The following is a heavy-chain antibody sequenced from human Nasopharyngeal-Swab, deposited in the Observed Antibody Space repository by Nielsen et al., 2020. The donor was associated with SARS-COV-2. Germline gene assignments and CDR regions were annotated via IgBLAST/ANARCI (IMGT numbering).Heavy chain of an antibody. CDR3: AKPKHYYYYGMDV. J-gene: IGHJ6*02. V-gene: IGHV3-23*01. Sequence: GESLKISCAASGFTFSSDDMSWVRQAPGKGLEWVSTISGRGGGTYYADSVRGRFIISRDNSKSTLDLQMNSLRAEDTAVYYCAKPKHYYYYGMDVWGQGTTVTVSS. CDR2: ISGRGGGT. CDR1: GFTFSSDD.